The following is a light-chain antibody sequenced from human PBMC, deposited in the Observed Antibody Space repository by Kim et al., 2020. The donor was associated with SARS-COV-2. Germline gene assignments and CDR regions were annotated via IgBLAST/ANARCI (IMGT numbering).Light chain of an antibody. CDR3: SSFRSGNTLL. V-gene: IGLV2-14*04. Sequence: GQSFTISCTRTRSDIAAYNFVSWYQQHPGEAPKVIIYDVDNRPSGVSSRFSGSKSGTTASLTISEVQAEDEADYYCSSFRSGNTLLFGGGTQLTVL. CDR2: DVD. J-gene: IGLJ3*02. CDR1: RSDIAAYNF.